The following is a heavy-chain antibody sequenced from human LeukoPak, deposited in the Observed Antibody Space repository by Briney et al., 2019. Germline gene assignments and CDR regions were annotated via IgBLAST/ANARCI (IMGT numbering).Heavy chain of an antibody. CDR1: GYSISNSYY. V-gene: IGHV4-38-2*02. CDR3: AISSYYRVWFDP. CDR2: IYHSGST. Sequence: SETLSLTCTVSGYSISNSYYWGWIRQPPGEGLEWIGNIYHSGSTSYNPSLKSRLTISVDTSKNQFSLKLTSVTAADTAVYYCAISSYYRVWFDPWGQGTLVTVSS. J-gene: IGHJ5*02. D-gene: IGHD6-6*01.